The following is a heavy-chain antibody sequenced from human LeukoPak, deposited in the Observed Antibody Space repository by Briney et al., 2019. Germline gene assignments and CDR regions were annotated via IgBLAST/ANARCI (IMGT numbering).Heavy chain of an antibody. Sequence: SVKVSCKASGGTFSSYAISWVRQAPGQGLEWMGGIIPIFGTANYAQKFQGRVTITADESTSTAYMELSSLRSEDTAVYYCARVAAAAGTYYSPVDYWGQGTLVTVSS. D-gene: IGHD6-13*01. CDR1: GGTFSSYA. J-gene: IGHJ4*02. V-gene: IGHV1-69*13. CDR3: ARVAAAAGTYYSPVDY. CDR2: IIPIFGTA.